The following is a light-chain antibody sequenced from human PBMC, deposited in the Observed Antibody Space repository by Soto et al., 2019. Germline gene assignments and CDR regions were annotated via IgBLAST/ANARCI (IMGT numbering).Light chain of an antibody. V-gene: IGKV3-11*01. CDR3: QQRFNWPGT. J-gene: IGKJ1*01. CDR2: DVS. Sequence: EILLTQSPATLSLSPGERATLSCRASQSVYNYLGWYQQKPGQAPRLLIFDVSNRATGIPARFSGSGSGTDFTLTIGSLEPEDFAVYYCQQRFNWPGTFGQGTKV. CDR1: QSVYNY.